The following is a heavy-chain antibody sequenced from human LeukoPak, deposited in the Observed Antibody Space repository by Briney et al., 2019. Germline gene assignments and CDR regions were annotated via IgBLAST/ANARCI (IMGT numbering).Heavy chain of an antibody. V-gene: IGHV3-30*02. D-gene: IGHD3-16*01. J-gene: IGHJ4*02. Sequence: GGSLRLSCAASGFTFSSYGMHWVRQAPGKGLEWVAFIRYDGSNKYYADSVKGRFTISRDNSKNTLYLQMNSLRAEDTAVYYCAKDYQCHSLTYYDYVWGSQSPYWGQGTLVTVSS. CDR1: GFTFSSYG. CDR3: AKDYQCHSLTYYDYVWGSQSPY. CDR2: IRYDGSNK.